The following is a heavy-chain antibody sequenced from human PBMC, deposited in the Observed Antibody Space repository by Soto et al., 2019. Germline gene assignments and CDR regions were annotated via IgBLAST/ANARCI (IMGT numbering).Heavy chain of an antibody. CDR1: GIPVKSNY. D-gene: IGHD3-10*01. Sequence: PGGSLRLSCAASGIPVKSNYMTWVRQAPGKGLEWVSVLHSGGDTYYANSVKGRFTISRHDSTNTVFLQMNSLTAEDTAVYYCARDGPYYYASRMDVWGQGTTVTVSS. V-gene: IGHV3-53*04. CDR2: LHSGGDT. CDR3: ARDGPYYYASRMDV. J-gene: IGHJ6*02.